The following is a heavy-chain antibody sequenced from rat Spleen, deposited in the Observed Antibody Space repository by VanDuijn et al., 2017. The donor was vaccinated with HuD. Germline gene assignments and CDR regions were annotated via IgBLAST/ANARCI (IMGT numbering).Heavy chain of an antibody. D-gene: IGHD1-1*01. CDR2: ISTGGGNT. V-gene: IGHV5-31*01. Sequence: EVQLVESGGGLVQPGRSLKLSCVASGFIFNNYWMTWIRQAPGKGLEWVASISTGGGNTYYRDSVKGRFTISRDNAKSTLYLQMDSLRSEDTATYYCARDITTVSDYWGQGVIVTVSS. CDR3: ARDITTVSDY. CDR1: GFIFNNYW. J-gene: IGHJ2*01.